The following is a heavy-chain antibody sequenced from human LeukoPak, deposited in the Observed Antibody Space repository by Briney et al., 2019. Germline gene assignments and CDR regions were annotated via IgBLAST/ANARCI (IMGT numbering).Heavy chain of an antibody. Sequence: GGSLRLSCAASGFTFSSYSMNWVRQAPGKGLEWVSSISSSSSYIYCADSVKGRFTISRDNAKNSLYLQMNSLRAEDTAVYYCAREVDIVVVPAAPSDAFDIWGQGTMVTVSS. CDR3: AREVDIVVVPAAPSDAFDI. J-gene: IGHJ3*02. CDR1: GFTFSSYS. V-gene: IGHV3-21*01. CDR2: ISSSSSYI. D-gene: IGHD2-2*01.